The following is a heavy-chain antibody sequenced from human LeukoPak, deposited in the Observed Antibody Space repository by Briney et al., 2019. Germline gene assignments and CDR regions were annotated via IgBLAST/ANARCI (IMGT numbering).Heavy chain of an antibody. CDR2: IYTSGST. Sequence: SETLSLTCTVSGGSISSYYWSWIRQPAGKGLEWIGRIYTSGSTNYNPSLKSRVTMSVDTSKNQFSLKLSSVTAADTAVYYCARARIFGVVTANDAFDIWGQGTTVTVSS. CDR3: ARARIFGVVTANDAFDI. V-gene: IGHV4-4*07. J-gene: IGHJ3*02. CDR1: GGSISSYY. D-gene: IGHD3-3*02.